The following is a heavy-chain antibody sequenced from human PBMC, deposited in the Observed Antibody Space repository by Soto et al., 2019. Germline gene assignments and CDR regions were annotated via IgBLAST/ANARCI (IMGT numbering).Heavy chain of an antibody. D-gene: IGHD2-15*01. Sequence: GGSLRLSCAASGFTFSSYAMHWVRQAPGKGLEWVAVISYDGSNKYYADSVKGRFTISRDNSKNTLYLQMNSLRAEDTAVYYCARPLGYCSGGSCYSNDYWGQGTLVTVSS. J-gene: IGHJ4*02. V-gene: IGHV3-30-3*01. CDR3: ARPLGYCSGGSCYSNDY. CDR1: GFTFSSYA. CDR2: ISYDGSNK.